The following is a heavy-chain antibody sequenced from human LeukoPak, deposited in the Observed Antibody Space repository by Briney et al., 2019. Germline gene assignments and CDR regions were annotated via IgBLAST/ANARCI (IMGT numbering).Heavy chain of an antibody. CDR3: AKVHDSSGYYYAGAFDI. D-gene: IGHD3-22*01. Sequence: GGSLRLSCAASGFTFSTFAMTWVRQAPGKGLGWVSSITGTHYTTYNTDSVKGRFTISRDNSKNTLYLQMNSLRAEDTAVYYCAKVHDSSGYYYAGAFDIWGQGTMVTVSS. V-gene: IGHV3-23*01. CDR2: ITGTHYTT. CDR1: GFTFSTFA. J-gene: IGHJ3*02.